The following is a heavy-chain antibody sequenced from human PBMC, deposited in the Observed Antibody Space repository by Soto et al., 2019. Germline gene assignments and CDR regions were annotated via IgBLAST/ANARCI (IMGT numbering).Heavy chain of an antibody. CDR3: AGRSGLVGAPFDY. CDR1: GFTFSSYA. Sequence: QVQLVESGGGVVQPGRSLRLSCAASGFTFSSYAMHWVRQAPGKGLEWVAVISYDGSNKYYADSVKGRFTISRDNSKNPLYLQMNSRRAEDTAVYYCAGRSGLVGAPFDYWGQGTLVTVAS. V-gene: IGHV3-30-3*01. CDR2: ISYDGSNK. J-gene: IGHJ4*02. D-gene: IGHD1-26*01.